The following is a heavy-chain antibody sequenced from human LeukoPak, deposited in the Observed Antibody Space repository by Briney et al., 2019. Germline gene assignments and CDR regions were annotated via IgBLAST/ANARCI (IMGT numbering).Heavy chain of an antibody. CDR2: ISSSGSTI. D-gene: IGHD6-19*01. CDR1: GFTFSSYE. J-gene: IGHJ5*02. Sequence: PGGSLRLSCAASGFTFSSYEMNWVRQAPGKGLEWVSYISSSGSTIYYADSVKGRFTISRDNAKNSLYLQMNSLRAEDTAVYYCARDGYSSGWSGDNWFDPWGQGTLVTVSS. CDR3: ARDGYSSGWSGDNWFDP. V-gene: IGHV3-48*03.